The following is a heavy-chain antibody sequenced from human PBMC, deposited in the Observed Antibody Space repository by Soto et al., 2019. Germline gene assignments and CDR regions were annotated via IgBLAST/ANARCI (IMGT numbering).Heavy chain of an antibody. CDR3: ARDPAPIGWYDY. CDR1: GFTFRNYW. D-gene: IGHD6-19*01. J-gene: IGHJ4*02. V-gene: IGHV3-74*01. CDR2: INSDGSST. Sequence: GGSLRLSCAASGFTFRNYWMHWVRQVPGKGLVWVSRINSDGSSTLYADSVKGRFTISRDNAKNTLYLHMNSLRAEDTAVYYCARDPAPIGWYDYWGLGTLVTVSS.